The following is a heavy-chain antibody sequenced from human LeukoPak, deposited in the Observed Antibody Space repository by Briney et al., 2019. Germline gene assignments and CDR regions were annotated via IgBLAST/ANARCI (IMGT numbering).Heavy chain of an antibody. CDR3: ARDPGIYYYYYGMDV. CDR1: GGSISSGSYY. Sequence: SQTLSLTCTVSGGSISSGSYYWSWIRQPAGKGLEWIGRIYTSGSTNYNPSLKSRVTISVDTSKNQFSLKLSSVTAADTAVYYCARDPGIYYYYYGMDVWGQGTTATVSS. V-gene: IGHV4-61*02. J-gene: IGHJ6*02. CDR2: IYTSGST.